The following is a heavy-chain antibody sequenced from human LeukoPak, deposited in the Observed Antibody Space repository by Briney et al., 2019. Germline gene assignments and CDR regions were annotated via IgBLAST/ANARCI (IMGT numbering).Heavy chain of an antibody. V-gene: IGHV4-38-2*02. Sequence: SETLSLTCTVSGYSISSGYYWGCIRQPPGKGLEWIGSIDQSGSTYYNPSLKSRVTISVDTSKNQFSLKLSSVTAADTAVYYCARGTPTTRDFDYWGQGTLVTVST. CDR1: GYSISSGYY. CDR3: ARGTPTTRDFDY. J-gene: IGHJ4*02. D-gene: IGHD4-11*01. CDR2: IDQSGST.